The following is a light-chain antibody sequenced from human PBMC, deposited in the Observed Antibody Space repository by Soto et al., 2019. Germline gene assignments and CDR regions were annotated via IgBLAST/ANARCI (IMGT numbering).Light chain of an antibody. CDR1: QSISNW. CDR3: QQYNSFSRT. J-gene: IGKJ1*01. Sequence: DIQMTQSPSTLSASAGARASITCRASQSISNWLAWYQQKPGKAPKLLIYDASSMESGVPSRFSGSRSGTEFTLTISSLQSADFATYYCQQYNSFSRTFGQGTKVDIK. CDR2: DAS. V-gene: IGKV1-5*01.